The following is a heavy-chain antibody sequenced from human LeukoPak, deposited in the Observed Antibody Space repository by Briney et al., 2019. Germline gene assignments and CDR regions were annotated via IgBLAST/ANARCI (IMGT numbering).Heavy chain of an antibody. Sequence: SETLSLTCTVSGGSISSSSYYWGWIRQPPGKGLEWIGSIYYSGSTYYNPSLKSQVTISVDTSKNQFSLKLSSVTAADTAEYYCARGEQWLMYYFDYWGQGTLVTVSS. J-gene: IGHJ4*02. CDR3: ARGEQWLMYYFDY. CDR2: IYYSGST. D-gene: IGHD6-19*01. V-gene: IGHV4-39*01. CDR1: GGSISSSSYY.